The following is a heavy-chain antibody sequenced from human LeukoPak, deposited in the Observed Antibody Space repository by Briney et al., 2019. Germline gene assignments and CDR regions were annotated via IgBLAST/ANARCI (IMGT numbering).Heavy chain of an antibody. J-gene: IGHJ6*02. D-gene: IGHD3-10*01. CDR1: GYTFTGYY. CDR3: ARTSPLYGSGGYGMDV. CDR2: ITPILGIA. Sequence: SVKVSCKASGYTFTGYYMHWVRRAPGQGLEWMGRITPILGIANYAQKFQGRVTITADKSTSTAYMELSSLRSEDTAVYYCARTSPLYGSGGYGMDVWGQGTTVTVSS. V-gene: IGHV1-69*02.